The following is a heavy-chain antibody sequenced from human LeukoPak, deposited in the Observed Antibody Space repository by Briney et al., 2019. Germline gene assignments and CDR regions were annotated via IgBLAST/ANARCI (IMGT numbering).Heavy chain of an antibody. CDR1: GFTFDDYA. D-gene: IGHD2-2*01. CDR3: AKTYCSSTSCYYYGMDV. J-gene: IGHJ6*02. Sequence: GGSLRLSCAASGFTFDDYAMHWVRRAPGKGLEWVSGISWNSGSIGYADSVKGRFTISRDNAKNSLYLQMNSLRAEDTALYYCAKTYCSSTSCYYYGMDVWGQGTTVTVSS. V-gene: IGHV3-9*01. CDR2: ISWNSGSI.